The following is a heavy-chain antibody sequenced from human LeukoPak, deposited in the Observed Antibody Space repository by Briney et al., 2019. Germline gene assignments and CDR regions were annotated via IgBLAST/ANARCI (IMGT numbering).Heavy chain of an antibody. CDR3: ARGRLRWSEGVFDY. Sequence: SETLSLTCTVSGVSISSYYWSWIRQPPGKGLEWIGYIYYSGSTNYNPSLKSRVTISVDTSKNQFSLKLSSVTAADTAVYYCARGRLRWSEGVFDYWGQGTLVTVSS. J-gene: IGHJ4*02. CDR1: GVSISSYY. D-gene: IGHD4-23*01. CDR2: IYYSGST. V-gene: IGHV4-59*08.